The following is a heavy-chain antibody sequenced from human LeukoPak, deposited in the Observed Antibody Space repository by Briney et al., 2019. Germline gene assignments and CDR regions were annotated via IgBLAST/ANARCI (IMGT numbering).Heavy chain of an antibody. Sequence: PGGSLRLSCAASGFTFSSYAMSWVRQAPGKGLEWVSAISGSGGSTYYADSVKGRFTISRGNSKNTLYLQMNSLRAEDTAVYYCAKAESWYPYGSGSPPGYWGQGTLVTVSS. V-gene: IGHV3-23*01. CDR3: AKAESWYPYGSGSPPGY. CDR2: ISGSGGST. CDR1: GFTFSSYA. J-gene: IGHJ4*02. D-gene: IGHD3-10*01.